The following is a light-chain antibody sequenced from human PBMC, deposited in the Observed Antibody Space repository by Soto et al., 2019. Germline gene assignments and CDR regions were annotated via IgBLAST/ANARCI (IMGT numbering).Light chain of an antibody. V-gene: IGKV3-11*01. CDR2: DSS. CDR3: QQRKNWPPIT. CDR1: QNVDKF. J-gene: IGKJ5*01. Sequence: EIVMTQSPATLSLSPGETATLSCRASQNVDKFLALYQQRPGQPPRLLIFDSSNRATGVPVRFSGSGSGTVFTLTIGSLEPEDSAVYYCQQRKNWPPITFGQGTRLEIK.